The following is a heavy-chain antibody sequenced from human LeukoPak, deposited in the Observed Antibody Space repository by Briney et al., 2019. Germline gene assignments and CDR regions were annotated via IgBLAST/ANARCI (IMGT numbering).Heavy chain of an antibody. D-gene: IGHD6-13*01. CDR1: GGSISSYY. V-gene: IGHV4-4*07. CDR3: ARDLPYSSSWYSSLDYYYYYMDV. CDR2: IYTSGST. Sequence: SETLSLTCTVSGGSISSYYWSWIRQPAGKGLEWIGRIYTSGSTNYNPSLKSRVTMSVDTSKNQFSLKLSSVTAADTAVYYCARDLPYSSSWYSSLDYYYYYMDVWGKGTTVTISS. J-gene: IGHJ6*03.